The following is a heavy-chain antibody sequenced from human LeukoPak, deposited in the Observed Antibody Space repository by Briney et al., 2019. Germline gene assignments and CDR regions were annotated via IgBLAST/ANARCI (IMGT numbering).Heavy chain of an antibody. J-gene: IGHJ4*02. V-gene: IGHV3-30-3*01. D-gene: IGHD3-22*01. CDR2: MSSDGNAM. Sequence: GRSLRLSCAASGFTFTAYLIHWVRQAPGKGLEWVAVMSSDGNAMFYADSVKGRFTISRDNSKNTLYLQMNSLRAEDTAVYYCVRESEYYFDHSATFDYWGQGTLVTVSS. CDR1: GFTFTAYL. CDR3: VRESEYYFDHSATFDY.